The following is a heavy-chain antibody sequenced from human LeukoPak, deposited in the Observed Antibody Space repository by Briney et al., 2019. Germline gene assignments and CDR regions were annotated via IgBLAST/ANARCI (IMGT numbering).Heavy chain of an antibody. J-gene: IGHJ6*03. D-gene: IGHD3-3*01. V-gene: IGHV1-8*03. CDR3: ARGAYYDFGSGYLFHYYYYMDV. CDR1: GYTFTSYD. CDR2: MNPNSGNT. Sequence: GASVKVSCKASGYTFTSYDINWVRQATGQGLEWMGWMNPNSGNTGYAQKFQGRVTITRNTSISTAYMELSSLRSEDTAVYYCARGAYYDFGSGYLFHYYYYMDVWGKGTTVTVSS.